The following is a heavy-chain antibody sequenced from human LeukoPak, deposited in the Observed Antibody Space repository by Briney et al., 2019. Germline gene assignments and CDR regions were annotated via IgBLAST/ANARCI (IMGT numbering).Heavy chain of an antibody. D-gene: IGHD6-19*01. CDR2: ISYDGSNK. CDR1: GFTFSSYA. V-gene: IGHV3-30-3*01. J-gene: IGHJ4*02. Sequence: GRSLRLSCAASGFTFSSYAMHWVRQAPRKGLEWVAVISYDGSNKYYADSVKGRFTISRDNSKNTLYLQMNSLRAEDTAVYYCARGASVAVAGTFLGYWGQGTLVTVSS. CDR3: ARGASVAVAGTFLGY.